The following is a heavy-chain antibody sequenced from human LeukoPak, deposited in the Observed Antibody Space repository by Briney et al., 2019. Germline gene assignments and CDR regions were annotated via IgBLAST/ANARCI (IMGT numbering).Heavy chain of an antibody. Sequence: EASVKVSCKASGYTFTSYYMHWVRQAPGQGLEWMGIINPSGGSTSYAQKFQGGVTMTRDTSTSTVYMELSSLRSEDTAVYYCARVSDGEYYYDSSGYYYFDYWGQGTLVTVSS. D-gene: IGHD3-22*01. J-gene: IGHJ4*02. CDR2: INPSGGST. CDR1: GYTFTSYY. V-gene: IGHV1-46*01. CDR3: ARVSDGEYYYDSSGYYYFDY.